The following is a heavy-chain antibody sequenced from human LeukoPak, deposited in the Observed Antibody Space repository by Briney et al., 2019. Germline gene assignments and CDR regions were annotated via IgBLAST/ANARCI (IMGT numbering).Heavy chain of an antibody. Sequence: SETLSLTCTVSGGSISSSTYYWGWIRQPPGEGLEWIGTIYYSGSTYYNPSLQSRVTISVDTSKNQFSLKLSSVTAADTAVYYCTRISSAVLHYWGQGTLVTVSS. CDR2: IYYSGST. V-gene: IGHV4-39*01. CDR3: TRISSAVLHY. J-gene: IGHJ4*02. CDR1: GGSISSSTYY. D-gene: IGHD6-6*01.